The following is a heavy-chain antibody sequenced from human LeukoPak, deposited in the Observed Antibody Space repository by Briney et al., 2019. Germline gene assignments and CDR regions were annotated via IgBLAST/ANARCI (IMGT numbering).Heavy chain of an antibody. CDR1: GFTFGSYA. Sequence: GGSLRLSCAASGFTFGSYAMSWVRQAPGKGLQWVSAISGSGGSTWYANSVKGRFTTSRDNSKNTLYLQMNSLGAEDTAVYSCARAGEAVAYYFDYWGQGILVTVSS. J-gene: IGHJ4*02. D-gene: IGHD6-19*01. CDR2: ISGSGGST. V-gene: IGHV3-23*01. CDR3: ARAGEAVAYYFDY.